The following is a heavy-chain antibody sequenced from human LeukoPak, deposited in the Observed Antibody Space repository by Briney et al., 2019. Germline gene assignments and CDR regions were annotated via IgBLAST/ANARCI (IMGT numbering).Heavy chain of an antibody. CDR1: GYSFTSYW. D-gene: IGHD3-22*01. Sequence: RTGESLKISCRGSGYSFTSYWIGWVRQMPGKGLEWMGIIYPGDSDTTYSPSFQGQVTISAAKSISTAYLQWSSLKASDTAMYYCARLRDYDRYFDRWGRGTLVTVSS. J-gene: IGHJ2*01. V-gene: IGHV5-51*01. CDR3: ARLRDYDRYFDR. CDR2: IYPGDSDT.